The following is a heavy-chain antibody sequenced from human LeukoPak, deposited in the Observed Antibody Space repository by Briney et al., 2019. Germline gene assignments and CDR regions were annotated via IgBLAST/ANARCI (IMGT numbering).Heavy chain of an antibody. CDR3: TRGANKWFPSYYFDC. D-gene: IGHD3-22*01. CDR2: INRYGSST. CDR1: GFTFSSHW. V-gene: IGHV3-74*01. Sequence: GGSLRLSCAASGFTFSSHWMHWVRQDPGKGLVWVSRINRYGSSTNYADSVKGRFTISRDNAKNTLYLQMNSLRAEDTAVYYCTRGANKWFPSYYFDCWGQGTLVTVSS. J-gene: IGHJ4*02.